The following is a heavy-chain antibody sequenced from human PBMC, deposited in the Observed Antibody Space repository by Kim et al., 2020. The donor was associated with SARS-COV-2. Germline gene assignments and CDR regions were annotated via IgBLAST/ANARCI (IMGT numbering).Heavy chain of an antibody. Sequence: GGSLRLSCAASGFTFSDYYMSWIRQAPGKGLEWVSYISSSSSYTNYADSVKGRFTISRDNAKNSLYLQMNSLRAEDTAVYYCARVIRIAAAGEGMDVWGQGTTVTVSS. CDR1: GFTFSDYY. CDR3: ARVIRIAAAGEGMDV. CDR2: ISSSSSYT. D-gene: IGHD6-13*01. V-gene: IGHV3-11*06. J-gene: IGHJ6*02.